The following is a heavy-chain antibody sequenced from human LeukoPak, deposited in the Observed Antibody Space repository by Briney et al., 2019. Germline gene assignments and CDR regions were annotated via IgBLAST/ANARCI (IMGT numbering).Heavy chain of an antibody. V-gene: IGHV3-48*03. CDR1: GITFTSYE. D-gene: IGHD1-26*01. CDR2: ISSSGSTI. J-gene: IGHJ4*02. CDR3: TRLSLKYSSDY. Sequence: GGALRLSCAASGITFTSYEMNWVRQAPGKGLEWVSYISSSGSTIYYADSVKGRFTNSRDNAKNSLYLQMNSLITEDTAVYYCTRLSLKYSSDYWGQGTLVTLSS.